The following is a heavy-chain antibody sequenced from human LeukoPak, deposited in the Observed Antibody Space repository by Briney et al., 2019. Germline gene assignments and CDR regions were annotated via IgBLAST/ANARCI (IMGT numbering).Heavy chain of an antibody. J-gene: IGHJ3*02. CDR3: ARGQYYYGAASDAFDI. V-gene: IGHV3-64*01. Sequence: GGSLRLSCAASGFTFSSYAMHWVRQAPGKGLEYVSAISSNGGSTYYANSVKGRFTISRDNSKNTLYLQMGSLRAEDMAVYYCARGQYYYGAASDAFDIWGQGTMVTVSS. D-gene: IGHD3-10*01. CDR1: GFTFSSYA. CDR2: ISSNGGST.